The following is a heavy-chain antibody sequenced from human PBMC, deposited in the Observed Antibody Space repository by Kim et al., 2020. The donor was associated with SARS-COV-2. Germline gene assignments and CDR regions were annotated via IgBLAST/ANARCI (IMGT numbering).Heavy chain of an antibody. V-gene: IGHV3-21*04. CDR2: ITTSGTHI. Sequence: GGSLRLSCAVSGFTFSYYGMHWVRQAPGKGLEWVSSITTSGTHIFYADSVKGRFTISRDNAKNSLYLQMNSLRAEDTAVYYCARAGGPTFDYFDFWGQGTLVTVSS. D-gene: IGHD3-16*01. CDR1: GFTFSYYG. J-gene: IGHJ4*02. CDR3: ARAGGPTFDYFDF.